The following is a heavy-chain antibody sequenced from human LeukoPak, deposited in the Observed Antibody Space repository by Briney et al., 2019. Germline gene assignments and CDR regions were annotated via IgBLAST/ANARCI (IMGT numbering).Heavy chain of an antibody. CDR2: IYYSGST. CDR3: ALGITMVRGYYGMDV. Sequence: TSETLSLTCTVSGGSISSYYWSWIRQPPGKGLEWIGYIYYSGSTNYNPSLKSRVTISVDTSKNQFSLKLSSVTAADTAVYFCALGITMVRGYYGMDVWGQGTTVTVSS. J-gene: IGHJ6*02. D-gene: IGHD3-10*01. CDR1: GGSISSYY. V-gene: IGHV4-59*08.